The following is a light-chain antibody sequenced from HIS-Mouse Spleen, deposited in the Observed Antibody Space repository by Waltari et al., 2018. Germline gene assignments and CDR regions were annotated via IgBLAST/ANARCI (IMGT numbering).Light chain of an antibody. CDR2: DVS. J-gene: IGLJ2*01. CDR1: SSDVGGYNY. Sequence: QSALTQPASVSGSPGQSITISCTGTSSDVGGYNYVSWYQQHPGKAPKLMIYDVSNRPSGVSNRFSGSKSGNTASLTISGLQAEDEADYYCSSCTSSSFNVVFGGGTKLTVL. CDR3: SSCTSSSFNVV. V-gene: IGLV2-14*03.